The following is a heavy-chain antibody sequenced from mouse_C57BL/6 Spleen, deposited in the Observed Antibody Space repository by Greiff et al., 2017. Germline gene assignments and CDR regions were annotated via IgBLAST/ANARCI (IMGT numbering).Heavy chain of an antibody. J-gene: IGHJ3*01. V-gene: IGHV1-9*01. CDR3: ARGGLYGHDQAWFAY. Sequence: VQLQQSGAELMKPGASVKLSCKATGYTFTGYWIEWVKQRPGHGLEWIGEILPGSGSTNYNEKFKGKATFTADTSSNTAYMKRSSLTTEDSAIYYCARGGLYGHDQAWFAYWGQGTLVTVSA. CDR1: GYTFTGYW. CDR2: ILPGSGST. D-gene: IGHD2-2*01.